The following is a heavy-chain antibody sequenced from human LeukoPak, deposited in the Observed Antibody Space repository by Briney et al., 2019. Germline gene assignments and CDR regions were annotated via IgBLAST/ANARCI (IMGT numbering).Heavy chain of an antibody. J-gene: IGHJ4*02. V-gene: IGHV3-23*01. D-gene: IGHD3-22*01. Sequence: PGGSLRLSCAASGSTFSSYDMSWVRQAPGKGLEWVSVISVSGGSTTYADPVKGRFTISRDISKNTLYLQMNSLRAEDTAVYYCAKDGSSGYYYFDYWGQGTLVTVSS. CDR2: ISVSGGST. CDR3: AKDGSSGYYYFDY. CDR1: GSTFSSYD.